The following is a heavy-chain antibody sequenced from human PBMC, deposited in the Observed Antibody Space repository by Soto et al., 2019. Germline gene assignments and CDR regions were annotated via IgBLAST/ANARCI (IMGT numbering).Heavy chain of an antibody. CDR3: ASLPSGSSLWESYYYGMDV. V-gene: IGHV1-46*01. CDR1: GYTFTSYY. J-gene: IGHJ6*02. D-gene: IGHD3-10*01. Sequence: QVQLVQSGAEVKKPGASVKVSCKASGYTFTSYYMHWVRQAPGQGLEWMGIINPSGGSTSYAQKVQGRVTMTRDTDTSTVYMELSSLRSEDTAVYYCASLPSGSSLWESYYYGMDVWGQGTTVTVSS. CDR2: INPSGGST.